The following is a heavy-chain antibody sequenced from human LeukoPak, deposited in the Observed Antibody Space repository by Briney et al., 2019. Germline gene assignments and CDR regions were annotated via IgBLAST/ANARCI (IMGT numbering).Heavy chain of an antibody. D-gene: IGHD5-24*01. Sequence: GRTLRLSCAASGFTFSSYGMHWVRQAPSNGLEWVAVIWYDGSNKYYGDSVKGRFTISRDNSKKTMYLQMNSLRVEDTAVYYCARGDGYNDAEYLQHWGQGTLVTVS. CDR3: ARGDGYNDAEYLQH. CDR2: IWYDGSNK. V-gene: IGHV3-33*01. CDR1: GFTFSSYG. J-gene: IGHJ1*01.